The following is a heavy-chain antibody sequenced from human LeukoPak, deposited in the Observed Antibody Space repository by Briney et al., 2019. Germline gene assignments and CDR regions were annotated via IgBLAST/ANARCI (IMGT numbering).Heavy chain of an antibody. D-gene: IGHD6-6*01. Sequence: ASVKVSCKASGYTFTGYYMHWVRQAPGQGLEWMGWINPNGGGTNYAQKFQGRVTMTRDTSISTAYMELSRLRSDDTAVYYCARGSIAAHPNYYYYMDVWGKGTTVTVSS. CDR3: ARGSIAAHPNYYYYMDV. V-gene: IGHV1-2*02. CDR2: INPNGGGT. J-gene: IGHJ6*03. CDR1: GYTFTGYY.